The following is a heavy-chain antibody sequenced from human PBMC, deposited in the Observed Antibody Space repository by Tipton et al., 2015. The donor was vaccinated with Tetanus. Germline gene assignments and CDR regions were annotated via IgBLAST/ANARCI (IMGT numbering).Heavy chain of an antibody. CDR2: AYYSGTT. D-gene: IGHD5-12*01. CDR1: GFSVSSSAYY. Sequence: TLSLTCSVSGFSVSSSAYYWGWIRQPPGKGLEWIGSAYYSGTTKYNPALKSRVTISVDTSKNHFSLKLSSVTAADTTLYYCARQPISSGYRLFDYWGQGTLVTVSS. V-gene: IGHV4-39*01. J-gene: IGHJ4*02. CDR3: ARQPISSGYRLFDY.